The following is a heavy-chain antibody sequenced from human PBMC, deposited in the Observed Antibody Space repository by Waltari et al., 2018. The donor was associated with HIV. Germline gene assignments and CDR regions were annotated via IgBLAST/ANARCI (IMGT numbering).Heavy chain of an antibody. D-gene: IGHD6-19*01. J-gene: IGHJ4*02. V-gene: IGHV3-74*01. Sequence: EAQLVESGGGLVQPGGSLRLSCVASGFTFSNYWMHWVRQAPGKGLKCVARINSDGTTTTCADSVKGRFTISRDNAKNTLYLQMNSLRAEDTAVYYCARSPSGPDGFWGQGTLVTVSS. CDR2: INSDGTTT. CDR3: ARSPSGPDGF. CDR1: GFTFSNYW.